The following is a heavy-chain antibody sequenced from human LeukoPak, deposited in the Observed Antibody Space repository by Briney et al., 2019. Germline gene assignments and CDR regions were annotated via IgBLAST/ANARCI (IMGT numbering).Heavy chain of an antibody. J-gene: IGHJ4*02. Sequence: QTGGSLRLSCAASGFTFSSYAMHWVRQAPGKGLGWVAVISYDGSNKYYADSVKGRFTIPRDNSKNTLYLQMNSLRAEDTAVYYCAKDSRFLGSYFDYWGQGTLVTVSS. D-gene: IGHD3-3*01. CDR2: ISYDGSNK. CDR1: GFTFSSYA. CDR3: AKDSRFLGSYFDY. V-gene: IGHV3-30-3*01.